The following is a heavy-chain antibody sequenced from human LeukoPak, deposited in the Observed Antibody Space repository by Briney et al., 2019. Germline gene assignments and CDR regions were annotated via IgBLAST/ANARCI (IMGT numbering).Heavy chain of an antibody. CDR2: ISWNSGSI. V-gene: IGHV3-9*01. J-gene: IGHJ4*02. Sequence: GGSLRLSCAASGFTFDDYAMHWVRQAPGKGLEWVSGISWNSGSIGYADSVKGRFTISRDSAKNSLYLQMNSLRAEDTALYYCAKDISSGGVVVPAAALDYWGQGTLVTVSS. CDR1: GFTFDDYA. CDR3: AKDISSGGVVVPAAALDY. D-gene: IGHD2-2*01.